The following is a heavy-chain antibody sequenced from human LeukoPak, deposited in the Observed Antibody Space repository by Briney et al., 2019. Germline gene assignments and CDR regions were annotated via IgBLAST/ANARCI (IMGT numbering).Heavy chain of an antibody. CDR1: GYTFTSYA. D-gene: IGHD2-15*01. J-gene: IGHJ5*02. Sequence: ASVKVSCKASGYTFTSYAMHWVRQAPGQRPEWMGWINAGNGNTKYSQKFQGRVTITRDTSASTAYMELSSLRSEDTAVYYCARDLGYCSGGSCYSYWFDPWGQGTLVTVSS. CDR2: INAGNGNT. V-gene: IGHV1-3*01. CDR3: ARDLGYCSGGSCYSYWFDP.